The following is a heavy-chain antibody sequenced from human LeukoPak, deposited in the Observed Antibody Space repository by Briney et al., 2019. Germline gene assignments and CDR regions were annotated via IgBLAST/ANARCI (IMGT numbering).Heavy chain of an antibody. J-gene: IGHJ4*02. CDR2: IIPIFGTA. D-gene: IGHD6-13*01. Sequence: GASVKVSCKASGGTFSSYAISWVRQAPGQGLEWMGGIIPIFGTANYAQKFQGRVTITTDESTSTAYMELSSLRSEDTAVYYCARRRQKGIAAAGMNFDYWGQGTLVTVSS. V-gene: IGHV1-69*05. CDR1: GGTFSSYA. CDR3: ARRRQKGIAAAGMNFDY.